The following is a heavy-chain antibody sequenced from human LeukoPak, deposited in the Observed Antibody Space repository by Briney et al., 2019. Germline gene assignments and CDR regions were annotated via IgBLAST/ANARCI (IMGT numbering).Heavy chain of an antibody. CDR1: GYTFTGYY. V-gene: IGHV1-2*02. CDR3: ARLVPAAIAFDP. D-gene: IGHD2-2*01. CDR2: INPNSGGT. Sequence: ASVEVSCKASGYTFTGYYMHWVRQAPGQGLEWMGWINPNSGGTNYAQKFQGRVTMTRDTSISTAYMELSRLRSDDTAVYYCARLVPAAIAFDPWGQGTLVTVSS. J-gene: IGHJ5*02.